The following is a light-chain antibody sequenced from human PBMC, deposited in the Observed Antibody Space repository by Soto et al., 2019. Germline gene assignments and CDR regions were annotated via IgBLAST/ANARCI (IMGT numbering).Light chain of an antibody. CDR3: QQLNSYLWT. Sequence: DVQLTQSPSFLSASVGDRVTINCRASQGISSYLAWYQQKPGKAPKLLIYAASTLQSGVPSRFSGSGSGTEFTLTIISLQPEDFATYYCQQLNSYLWTFGQGTKV. CDR2: AAS. J-gene: IGKJ1*01. V-gene: IGKV1-9*01. CDR1: QGISSY.